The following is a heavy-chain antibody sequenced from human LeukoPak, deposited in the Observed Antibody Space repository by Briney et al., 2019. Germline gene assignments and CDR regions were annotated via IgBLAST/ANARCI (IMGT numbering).Heavy chain of an antibody. J-gene: IGHJ4*02. Sequence: GGSLRLSCAASGFTFSSYGMHWVRQAPGKGLEWVAVISYDGSNKYYADSVKGRFTISRDNAKNSLYLQMNSLRDDDTAVYFCARVVRGTYLDYWGQGTLVTVSS. D-gene: IGHD4/OR15-4a*01. CDR1: GFTFSSYG. CDR2: ISYDGSNK. V-gene: IGHV3-30*03. CDR3: ARVVRGTYLDY.